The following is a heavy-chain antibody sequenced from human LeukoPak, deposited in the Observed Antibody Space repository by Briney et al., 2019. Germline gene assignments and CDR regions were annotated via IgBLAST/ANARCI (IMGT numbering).Heavy chain of an antibody. CDR3: AKGGVYSSGWYFDY. J-gene: IGHJ4*02. CDR2: ISYDGSNK. D-gene: IGHD6-19*01. V-gene: IGHV3-30*04. CDR1: GFIFSNYA. Sequence: GGSLRLSCSASGFIFSNYAMHWVRQAPGKGLEWVAVISYDGSNKYYADSVKGRFTISRDNSKNTLYLQMNSLRAEDTAVYYCAKGGVYSSGWYFDYWGQGTLVTVSS.